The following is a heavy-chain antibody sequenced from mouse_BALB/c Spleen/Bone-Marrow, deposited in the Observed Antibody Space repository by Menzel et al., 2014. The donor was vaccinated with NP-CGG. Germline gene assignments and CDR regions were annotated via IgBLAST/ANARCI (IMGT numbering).Heavy chain of an antibody. V-gene: IGHV1-4*01. CDR2: INPTSGYA. Sequence: QVQLMESGAELARPGASGKMSGKAPGSPFTGNTNTWEKKRPGRGWEWIGYINPTSGYANYNQKFKDKATLTADKSSSTAYMQLSSLTSEDSAVFYCARSMIVYFAMDYWGQGTSVTVSS. J-gene: IGHJ4*01. CDR1: GSPFTGNT. CDR3: ARSMIVYFAMDY. D-gene: IGHD2-3*01.